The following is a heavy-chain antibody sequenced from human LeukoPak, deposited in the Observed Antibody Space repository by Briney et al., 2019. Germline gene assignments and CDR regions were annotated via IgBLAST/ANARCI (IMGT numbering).Heavy chain of an antibody. D-gene: IGHD3-22*01. CDR2: IWYDGTNK. J-gene: IGHJ4*02. CDR1: GFSFSSYV. CDR3: AKDRHYESNVLGY. V-gene: IGHV3-30*02. Sequence: GGSLRLSCAASGFSFSSYVMHWVRQAPGKGLEWVAVIWYDGTNKYYADSVKGRFTISRDNSKNTLDVQMNSLRAEDTAVYYCAKDRHYESNVLGYWGQGTLVTVSS.